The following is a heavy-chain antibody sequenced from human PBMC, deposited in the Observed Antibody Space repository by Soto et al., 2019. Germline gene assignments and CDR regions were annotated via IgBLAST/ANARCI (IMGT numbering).Heavy chain of an antibody. CDR3: ARGSLAPDY. CDR2: IYTSGST. D-gene: IGHD1-26*01. CDR1: GASLNNYY. Sequence: SETLSLTCTVSGASLNNYYWSWARQPAGKGLEWVGRIYTSGSTNYNPSLESRVTMSVDTSKNQFSLKLSSVTAADTAVYYCARGSLAPDYWGQGTLVTVSS. J-gene: IGHJ4*02. V-gene: IGHV4-4*07.